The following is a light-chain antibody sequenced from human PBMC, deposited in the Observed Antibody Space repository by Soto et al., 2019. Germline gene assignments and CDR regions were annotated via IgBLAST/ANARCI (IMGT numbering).Light chain of an antibody. V-gene: IGLV1-44*01. CDR3: AAWDDSLTGWL. CDR1: SSNIGIYT. Sequence: QSVLTQPPSASGTPGQMVTISCSGSSSNIGIYTVNWYQQFPGTAPKLLIYSNNERPSGVPDRFSGSKSGTSASLAISGLQSEDEAEYYCAAWDDSLTGWLFGGGTKVTVL. J-gene: IGLJ3*02. CDR2: SNN.